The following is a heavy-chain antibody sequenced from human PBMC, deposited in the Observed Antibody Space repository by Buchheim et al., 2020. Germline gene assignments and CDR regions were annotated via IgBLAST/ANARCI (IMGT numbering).Heavy chain of an antibody. J-gene: IGHJ3*01. CDR3: ATKRGYSYGDDAFDV. V-gene: IGHV3-48*01. D-gene: IGHD5-18*01. Sequence: EVQLVESGGGLVQPGGSLRLSCAASGFTFSSYSMNWVRQAPGKGLEWVSYISSSSSTIYYADSVKGRFTISRDNAKNSLYLQMNSLRREDTAMYYCATKRGYSYGDDAFDVWGQGT. CDR1: GFTFSSYS. CDR2: ISSSSSTI.